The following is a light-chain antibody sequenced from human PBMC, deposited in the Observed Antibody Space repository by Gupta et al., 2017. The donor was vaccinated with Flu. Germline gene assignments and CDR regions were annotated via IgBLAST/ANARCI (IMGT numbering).Light chain of an antibody. CDR3: QSYDSSLSGLV. CDR1: NSSVGARYD. J-gene: IGLJ2*01. V-gene: IGLV1-40*01. Sequence: QSALTQPPSVSRAPGQRVTISCTGHNSSVGARYDVHWYQRLPGTAPKLLIFGNTNRPSGVPDRFSGSKSGTSASLAITGLQAEDEADYYCQSYDSSLSGLVFGGGTKLTVL. CDR2: GNT.